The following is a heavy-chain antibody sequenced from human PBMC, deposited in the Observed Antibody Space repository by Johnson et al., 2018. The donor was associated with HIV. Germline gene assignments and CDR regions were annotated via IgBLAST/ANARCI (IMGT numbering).Heavy chain of an antibody. CDR2: IYSGGKA. Sequence: VQLVESGGDLVQPGGSLRLSCAASGFTLSSNYMSWVRQAPGKGLEWVSVIYSGGKAYYADSVQDRFTISRDNSKNTLYLQMYSLKAEDTAVYYCVSSGCQRCAFDIWGQGTMVTVSS. CDR3: VSSGCQRCAFDI. CDR1: GFTLSSNY. J-gene: IGHJ3*02. D-gene: IGHD6-19*01. V-gene: IGHV3-66*01.